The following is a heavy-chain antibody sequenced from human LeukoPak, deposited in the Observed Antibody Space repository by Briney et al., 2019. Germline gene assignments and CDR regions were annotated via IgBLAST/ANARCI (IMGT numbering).Heavy chain of an antibody. V-gene: IGHV3-23*01. CDR2: ISGTGYST. D-gene: IGHD3-3*02. CDR3: AKNLARRTSNDDY. J-gene: IGHJ4*02. Sequence: GGSLRLSCAASGFTFSSYAMSWVRQAPGRGLEWVSAISGTGYSTYYADSVKGRFTISRDNSKNTLYLQMNTLRAEDTAVYYCAKNLARRTSNDDYWGQGTLVTVSS. CDR1: GFTFSSYA.